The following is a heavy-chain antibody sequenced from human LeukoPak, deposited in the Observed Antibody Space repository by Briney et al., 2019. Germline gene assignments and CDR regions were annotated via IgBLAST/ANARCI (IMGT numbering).Heavy chain of an antibody. V-gene: IGHV3-21*01. CDR3: ARDPRNCSGGSCYSGWFDP. CDR2: ISRSGRDI. Sequence: GGSLRLSCAASGFTFGTYAMNWVRQAPGKGLEWVSSISRSGRDIYYADSVRGRFTISRDNSKNTLYLQMNSLRAEDTAVYYCARDPRNCSGGSCYSGWFDPWGQGTLVTVSS. D-gene: IGHD2-15*01. J-gene: IGHJ5*02. CDR1: GFTFGTYA.